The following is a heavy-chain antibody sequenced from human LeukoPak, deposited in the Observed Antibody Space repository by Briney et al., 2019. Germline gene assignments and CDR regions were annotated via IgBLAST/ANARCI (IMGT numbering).Heavy chain of an antibody. Sequence: SETLSLTCTVSGGSISSYYWSWIRQPPGKGLEWIGYIYYSGSTNYNPSLKSRVTISVYTSKNHFSLKLSSVTAADTAVYYCASSLYDFWSGYSQAYYFDYWGQGTLVTVSS. J-gene: IGHJ4*02. CDR1: GGSISSYY. CDR3: ASSLYDFWSGYSQAYYFDY. V-gene: IGHV4-59*08. CDR2: IYYSGST. D-gene: IGHD3-3*01.